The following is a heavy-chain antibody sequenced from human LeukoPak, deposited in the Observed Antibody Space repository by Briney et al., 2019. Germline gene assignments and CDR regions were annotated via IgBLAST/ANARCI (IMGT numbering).Heavy chain of an antibody. CDR1: GYTFTGYY. J-gene: IGHJ6*03. CDR3: ARTAVEIGATKYYFYYMDV. Sequence: ASVKVSCKASGYTFTGYYMHWVRQAPGQGLEWMGWINPNSGGTNYAQKFQGRVTMTRDTSISTAYMELSSLRSEDTAVYYCARTAVEIGATKYYFYYMDVWGKGTTVTISS. V-gene: IGHV1-2*02. D-gene: IGHD5-12*01. CDR2: INPNSGGT.